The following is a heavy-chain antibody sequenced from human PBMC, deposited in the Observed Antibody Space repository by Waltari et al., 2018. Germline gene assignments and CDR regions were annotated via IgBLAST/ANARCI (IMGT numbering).Heavy chain of an antibody. Sequence: QVRLVQSGAEVQKPGASVKVSCTASGNTFTASYLHWVRQAPGQGLEWMAWIDPRSGVTKYTQKFQGRVTLSRDTSIGAVYMEMTNLRQDDTAVYFCARDVNGDLDFWGQGTLVTVSS. V-gene: IGHV1-2*02. J-gene: IGHJ4*02. CDR1: GNTFTASY. CDR3: ARDVNGDLDF. CDR2: IDPRSGVT.